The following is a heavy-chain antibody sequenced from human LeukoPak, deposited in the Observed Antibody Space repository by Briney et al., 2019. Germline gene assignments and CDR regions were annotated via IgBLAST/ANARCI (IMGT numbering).Heavy chain of an antibody. J-gene: IGHJ6*03. CDR3: ARVVVVPAAIFYYYYYMDV. Sequence: SQTLSLTCTVPGGSISSGSYYWSWIRQPAGKGLEWIGRIYTSGSTNYNPSLKSRVTISVDTSKNQFSLKLSSVTAADTAVYYCARVVVVPAAIFYYYYYMDVWGKGTTVTVSS. V-gene: IGHV4-61*02. CDR2: IYTSGST. D-gene: IGHD2-2*01. CDR1: GGSISSGSYY.